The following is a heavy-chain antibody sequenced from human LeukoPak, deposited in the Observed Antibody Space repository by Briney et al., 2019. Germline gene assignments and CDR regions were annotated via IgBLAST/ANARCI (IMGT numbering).Heavy chain of an antibody. CDR1: GGTFSSYA. Sequence: SVKVSCKASGGTFSSYAISWVRQAPGQGLEWMGGIIPIFGTENYAQKLQGRVTITTDESTSTAYMELSSLRSEDTAVYYCASEVRYCSGGSCLFDPWGQGTLVTVSS. V-gene: IGHV1-69*05. D-gene: IGHD2-15*01. J-gene: IGHJ5*02. CDR3: ASEVRYCSGGSCLFDP. CDR2: IIPIFGTE.